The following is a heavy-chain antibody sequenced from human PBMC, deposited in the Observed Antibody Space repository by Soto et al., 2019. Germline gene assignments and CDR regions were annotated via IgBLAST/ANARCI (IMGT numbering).Heavy chain of an antibody. CDR3: ARGPGGPDGPGDY. D-gene: IGHD2-15*01. Sequence: TSETLSLTCTVSGGSISSYYWSWIRQPPGKGLEWIGYIYYSGSTNYNPSLKSRVTISVDTSKNQFSLKLSSVTAEDTAVYYCARGPGGPDGPGDYWGQGTLVTVSS. CDR1: GGSISSYY. V-gene: IGHV4-59*08. CDR2: IYYSGST. J-gene: IGHJ4*02.